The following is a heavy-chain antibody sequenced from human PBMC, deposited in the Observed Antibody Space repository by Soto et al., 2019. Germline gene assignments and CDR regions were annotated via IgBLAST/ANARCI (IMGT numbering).Heavy chain of an antibody. CDR1: GFTFSSYA. Sequence: QVQLVESGGGVVQPGRSLRLSCAASGFTFSSYAMHWVRQAPGKGLEWVAVISYDGSNKYYADSVKGRFTISRDNSENTLYLQMNSLRAEDTAVYYCAREGAVLRFLEWLSSEHAFDIWGQGTMVTVSS. CDR2: ISYDGSNK. CDR3: AREGAVLRFLEWLSSEHAFDI. J-gene: IGHJ3*02. V-gene: IGHV3-30-3*01. D-gene: IGHD3-3*01.